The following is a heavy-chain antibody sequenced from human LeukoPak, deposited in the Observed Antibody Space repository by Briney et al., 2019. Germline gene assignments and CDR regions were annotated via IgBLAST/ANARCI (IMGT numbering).Heavy chain of an antibody. J-gene: IGHJ4*02. CDR3: AKDPIYLSRIVGATHLDY. D-gene: IGHD1-26*01. V-gene: IGHV3-23*01. CDR2: ISGSGGST. Sequence: GGSLRLSCAASGFTFSIYAMSWVRQAPGKGLEWVSAISGSGGSTYYADSVKGRFTISRDNSKNTLYLQMNSLRAEDTAVYYCAKDPIYLSRIVGATHLDYWGQGTLVTVSS. CDR1: GFTFSIYA.